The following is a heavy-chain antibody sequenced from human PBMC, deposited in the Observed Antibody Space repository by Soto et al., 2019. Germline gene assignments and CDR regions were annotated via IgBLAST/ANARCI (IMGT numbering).Heavy chain of an antibody. D-gene: IGHD3-22*01. CDR2: ISGRSSAI. V-gene: IGHV3-48*02. J-gene: IGHJ6*02. CDR3: ARCASGCYYNYYAMDV. Sequence: EVQLVESGGGLVQPGGSLRLSCAASGFTFSTYSLTWVRQAPGKGLEWVSYISGRSSAIYYADSVKGRFTISRDNAKNSLYLQMNSLRDVDTAVYYCARCASGCYYNYYAMDVWGQGTTVTVSS. CDR1: GFTFSTYS.